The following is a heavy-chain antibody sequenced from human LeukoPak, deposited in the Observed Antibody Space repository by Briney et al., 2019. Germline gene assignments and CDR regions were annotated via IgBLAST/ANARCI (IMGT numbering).Heavy chain of an antibody. CDR3: GKERGPHRYLEF. Sequence: GGSLRLSCETSGFTFDDFAMHWVRQGPGKGLEWVSSITWNSEKIDYAGSVKGRFTISRDNAKNSLYLQMNSLRPEDMGLYYCGKERGPHRYLEFLGRGTL. J-gene: IGHJ2*01. CDR2: ITWNSEKI. CDR1: GFTFDDFA. V-gene: IGHV3-9*03.